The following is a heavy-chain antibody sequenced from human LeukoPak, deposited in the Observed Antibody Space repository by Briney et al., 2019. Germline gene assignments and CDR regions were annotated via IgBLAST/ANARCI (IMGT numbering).Heavy chain of an antibody. D-gene: IGHD4-17*01. CDR1: GFTLSSYG. V-gene: IGHV3-30*02. Sequence: GGSLRLSCAASGFTLSSYGMARVRQAPGKGLEGGAFIRYDGSNKYYADSVKGAFTTSRDNSKNTLYLQMNSLRADDTAVYYCAKDKGLVRTTDYYYMDVGGKGTTVTVSS. J-gene: IGHJ6*03. CDR3: AKDKGLVRTTDYYYMDV. CDR2: IRYDGSNK.